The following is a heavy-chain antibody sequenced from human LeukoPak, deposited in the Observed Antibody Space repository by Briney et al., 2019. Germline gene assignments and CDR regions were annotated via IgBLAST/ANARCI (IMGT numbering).Heavy chain of an antibody. CDR3: ARDFPSRYGSGSYYSFDY. V-gene: IGHV3-21*01. CDR1: GFTFSSYS. D-gene: IGHD3-10*01. CDR2: ISSSSSYI. J-gene: IGHJ4*02. Sequence: GGSLRLSCAPSGFTFSSYSMNWVRQAPGKGLEWVSSISSSSSYIYYADSVKGRFTISRDNAKNSLYLQMNSLRAEDTAVYYCARDFPSRYGSGSYYSFDYWGQGTLVTVSS.